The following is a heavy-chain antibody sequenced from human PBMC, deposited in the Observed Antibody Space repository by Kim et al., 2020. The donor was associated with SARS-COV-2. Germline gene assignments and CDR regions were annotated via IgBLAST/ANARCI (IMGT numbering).Heavy chain of an antibody. CDR2: ST. V-gene: IGHV4-34*01. Sequence: STTSNPSLKSRVTISVDTSKNPFSLKLSSVTAADTAVYYCARYDTLPFDYWGQGTLVTVSS. J-gene: IGHJ4*02. CDR3: ARYDTLPFDY. D-gene: IGHD3-16*01.